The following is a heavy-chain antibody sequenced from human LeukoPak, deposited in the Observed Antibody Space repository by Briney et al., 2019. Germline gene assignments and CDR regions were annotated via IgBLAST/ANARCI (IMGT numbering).Heavy chain of an antibody. CDR2: IYTSGST. J-gene: IGHJ6*02. CDR3: ARDPSVDCSSTSCYYYGMDV. D-gene: IGHD2-2*01. Sequence: PSETLSLTCTVSGGSISSYYWSWIRQPAGKGLEWIGRIYTSGSTNYNPSLKSRVTMSVDTSKNQFSLKLSSVTAADTAVYYCARDPSVDCSSTSCYYYGMDVWGQGTTVTVSS. V-gene: IGHV4-4*07. CDR1: GGSISSYY.